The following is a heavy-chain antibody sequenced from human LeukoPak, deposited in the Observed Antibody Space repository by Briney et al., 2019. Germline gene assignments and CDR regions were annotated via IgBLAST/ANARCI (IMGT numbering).Heavy chain of an antibody. Sequence: GGSLRLSCAASGFTFSSYAMSWVRQAPGKGLEWVSAISGSGGSTYYAASVKGRFTISRDNSKNTLYLQMNSLRAEDTAVYYCAKHPTTTMIVVVMYFDYWGQGTLVTVSS. CDR3: AKHPTTTMIVVVMYFDY. CDR1: GFTFSSYA. D-gene: IGHD3-22*01. CDR2: ISGSGGST. V-gene: IGHV3-23*01. J-gene: IGHJ4*02.